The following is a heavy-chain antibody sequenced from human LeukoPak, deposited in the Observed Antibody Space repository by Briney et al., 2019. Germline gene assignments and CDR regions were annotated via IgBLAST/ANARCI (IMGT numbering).Heavy chain of an antibody. CDR3: AKGRSGGNYSGMDV. D-gene: IGHD2-15*01. V-gene: IGHV3-9*03. J-gene: IGHJ6*02. CDR1: GFTFDAYA. Sequence: PGRSLRLSCAASGFTFDAYAMHWVRHAPGKGLEWVSGISWNSGSIGYADSVKGRFTISRDNAKNSLYLQINSLRAEDMALYYCAKGRSGGNYSGMDVWGQGTTVTVSS. CDR2: ISWNSGSI.